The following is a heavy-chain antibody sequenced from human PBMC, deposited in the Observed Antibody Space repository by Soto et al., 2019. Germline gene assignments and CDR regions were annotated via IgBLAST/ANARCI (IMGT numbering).Heavy chain of an antibody. J-gene: IGHJ6*02. CDR2: ISSNDEK. V-gene: IGHV2-26*01. CDR1: GFSLSHPRMG. Sequence: QVTLKESGPVLVKPTETLTLTCTVSGFSLSHPRMGVSWIRQPPGKPLEWLAHISSNDEKSYTTSLKSRLTISKDTSKSQVVLIMTNMDPVDTATYYCARVLYYAMEVWGQGTTVTVSS. CDR3: ARVLYYAMEV.